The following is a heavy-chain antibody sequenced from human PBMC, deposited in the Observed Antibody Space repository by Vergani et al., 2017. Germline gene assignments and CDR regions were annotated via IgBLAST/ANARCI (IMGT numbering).Heavy chain of an antibody. CDR2: INAGNGNT. CDR3: AMGIAKIVVVPAAPIGDAFDI. V-gene: IGHV1-3*01. Sequence: QVQLVQSGAEVKKPGASVKVSCKASGYTFTSYAMHWVRQAPGQRLEWMGWINAGNGNTKYSQKFQGRVTITRDTSASTAYMELSSLRSEDTAVYYCAMGIAKIVVVPAAPIGDAFDIWGQGTMVTVSS. J-gene: IGHJ3*02. CDR1: GYTFTSYA. D-gene: IGHD2-2*01.